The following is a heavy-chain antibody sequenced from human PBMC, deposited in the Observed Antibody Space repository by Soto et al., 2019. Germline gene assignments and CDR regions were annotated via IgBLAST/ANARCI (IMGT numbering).Heavy chain of an antibody. Sequence: QVQLHQSGPGLVKPSQTLSLTCAISGDSVSRTSVAWNWIRQSPSRGLEWLGRTYYRSKWNSDYAVSVRGRITINPDTSKSQCSLQLNSGTPEDTAVYYCVRGQFSAFDCWGQGTRVTVSS. CDR2: TYYRSKWNS. CDR3: VRGQFSAFDC. V-gene: IGHV6-1*01. J-gene: IGHJ4*02. CDR1: GDSVSRTSVA.